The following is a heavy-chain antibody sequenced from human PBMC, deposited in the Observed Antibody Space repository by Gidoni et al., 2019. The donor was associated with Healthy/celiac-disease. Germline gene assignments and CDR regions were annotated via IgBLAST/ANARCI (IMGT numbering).Heavy chain of an antibody. J-gene: IGHJ6*02. CDR3: ARAPHQSIFGVVHSYGMDV. CDR1: GGSISSSY. D-gene: IGHD3-3*01. V-gene: IGHV4-59*01. CDR2: IYYSGST. Sequence: QVQLQESGPGLVKPSETLSLTCTVSGGSISSSYWSWIRQPPGKGLEWIGYIYYSGSTNYNPSLKSRVTISVDTSKNQFSLKLSSVTAADTAVYYCARAPHQSIFGVVHSYGMDVWGQGTTVTVSS.